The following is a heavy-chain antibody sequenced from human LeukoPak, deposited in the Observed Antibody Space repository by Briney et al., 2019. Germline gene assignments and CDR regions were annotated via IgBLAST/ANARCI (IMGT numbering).Heavy chain of an antibody. CDR3: VRGYSFRPYGMDV. J-gene: IGHJ6*02. V-gene: IGHV3-64D*09. CDR1: GFPFSSYA. CDR2: ISDSGGST. Sequence: PGGSLRLSCSASGFPFSSYAMDLVRQAPGKGLEYVSAISDSGGSTYYADSVKGRFTISRDNSKNTLYLQMSSLRAEDTAVYFCVRGYSFRPYGMDVWGQGTTVTVSS. D-gene: IGHD2/OR15-2a*01.